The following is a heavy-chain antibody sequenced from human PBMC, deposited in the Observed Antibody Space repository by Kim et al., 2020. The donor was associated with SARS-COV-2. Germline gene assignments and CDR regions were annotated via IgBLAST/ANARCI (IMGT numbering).Heavy chain of an antibody. V-gene: IGHV3-53*01. CDR3: ARAEGEDDPFDV. D-gene: IGHD1-26*01. J-gene: IGHJ3*01. Sequence: HSPDPVKGRFPISRPLSKTTLYLQMNSLRVDDTAVYYCARAEGEDDPFDVWGQGTLVTVSS.